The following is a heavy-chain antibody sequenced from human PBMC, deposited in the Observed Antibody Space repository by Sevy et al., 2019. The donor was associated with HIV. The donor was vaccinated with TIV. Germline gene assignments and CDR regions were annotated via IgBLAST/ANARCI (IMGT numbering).Heavy chain of an antibody. Sequence: GGSLRLSCAASGFTFSSYAMHWVRQAPGKGLEWVAVISYDGSNKYYADSVKGRFTISRDNSKNKLYLQMNSLRAEDKAVYYCAGDIVVVPAAQGGNDAFDIWGQGTMVTVSS. V-gene: IGHV3-30-3*01. D-gene: IGHD2-2*01. J-gene: IGHJ3*02. CDR3: AGDIVVVPAAQGGNDAFDI. CDR2: ISYDGSNK. CDR1: GFTFSSYA.